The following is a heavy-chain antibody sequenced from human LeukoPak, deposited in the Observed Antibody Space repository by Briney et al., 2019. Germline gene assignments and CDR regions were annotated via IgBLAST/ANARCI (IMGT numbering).Heavy chain of an antibody. CDR2: INWNGGST. V-gene: IGHV3-20*04. D-gene: IGHD1-14*01. J-gene: IGHJ5*02. CDR1: GFTFDDYG. Sequence: GGSLRLSCAASGFTFDDYGMSWVRQAPGKGLEWVSGINWNGGSTGYADSVKGRFTISRDNSKNTLYLQMNSLRAEDTAVYYCAKKYNTGLDPWGQGTLVTVSS. CDR3: AKKYNTGLDP.